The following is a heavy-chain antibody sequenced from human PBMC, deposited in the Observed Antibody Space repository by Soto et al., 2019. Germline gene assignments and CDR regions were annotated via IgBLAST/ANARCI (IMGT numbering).Heavy chain of an antibody. D-gene: IGHD3-3*01. CDR3: ARDANGFYDAFDI. J-gene: IGHJ3*02. CDR1: GGTFSSYT. CDR2: IIPILGIA. Sequence: QVQLVQSGAEVKKPGSSVKVSCKASGGTFSSYTISWVRQAPGQGLEWMGRIIPILGIANYAQKFQGRVTITADKSTSTAYMELSSLRSEDTAVYYCARDANGFYDAFDIWGQGTMVTVSS. V-gene: IGHV1-69*08.